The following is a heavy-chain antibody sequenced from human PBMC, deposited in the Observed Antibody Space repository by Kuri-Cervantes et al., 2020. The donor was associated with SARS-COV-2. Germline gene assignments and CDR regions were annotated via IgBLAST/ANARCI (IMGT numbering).Heavy chain of an antibody. CDR2: VTWNSGTL. CDR3: ARDMYPASYWYFDL. V-gene: IGHV3-9*01. Sequence: SLKISCAASGFTFSSYAMHWVRQAPGKGLEWVAGVTWNSGTLSYADSVKGRFTISRDNAKNSLYLQMSSLRAEDTGLYYCARDMYPASYWYFDLWGRGTLVTVSS. D-gene: IGHD2-8*01. CDR1: GFTFSSYA. J-gene: IGHJ2*01.